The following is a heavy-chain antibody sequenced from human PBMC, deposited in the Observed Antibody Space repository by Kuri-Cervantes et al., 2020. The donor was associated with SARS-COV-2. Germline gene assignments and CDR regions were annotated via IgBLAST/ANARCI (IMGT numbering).Heavy chain of an antibody. CDR2: INPSGGST. J-gene: IGHJ1*01. D-gene: IGHD3-10*01. CDR1: GYTFTSYY. V-gene: IGHV1-46*01. Sequence: ASVKVSCKASGYTFTSYYMHWVRQAPGQGLEWMGIINPSGGSTSYAQKFQGRDTMTRDTSTSTVYMELSSLRSEDTAVYYCARDLHKADGGYGSGSYYNAKGSFQHWGQGTLVTVSS. CDR3: ARDLHKADGGYGSGSYYNAKGSFQH.